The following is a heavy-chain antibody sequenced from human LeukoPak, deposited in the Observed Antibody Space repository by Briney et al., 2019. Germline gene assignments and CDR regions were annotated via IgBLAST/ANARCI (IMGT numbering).Heavy chain of an antibody. D-gene: IGHD2-15*01. CDR3: ARLRYYGMDD. CDR2: ISGSGGST. V-gene: IGHV3-23*01. Sequence: PGGSLRLSCAASGFTFSSYAMSWVRQAPGKGLEWVSAISGSGGSTYYADSVKSRFTISRDNAKNSLYLQMNSLRAEDTAVYYCARLRYYGMDDWGQGTTVTVSS. CDR1: GFTFSSYA. J-gene: IGHJ6*02.